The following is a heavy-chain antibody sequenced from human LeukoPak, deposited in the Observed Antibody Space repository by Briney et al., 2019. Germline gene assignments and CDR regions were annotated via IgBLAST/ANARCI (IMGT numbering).Heavy chain of an antibody. CDR3: ARRHLEGRGYSDYIDY. J-gene: IGHJ4*02. CDR2: IYNSGST. V-gene: IGHV4-59*08. CDR1: GGSISSDY. D-gene: IGHD4-11*01. Sequence: SETLSLTCTVSGGSISSDYWSWIRQPPGRGLEWIGYIYNSGSTNYNPSLKSRVTISVDTSKNQFFLKLNSVTAADTAVYYCARRHLEGRGYSDYIDYWGQGTLVTVSS.